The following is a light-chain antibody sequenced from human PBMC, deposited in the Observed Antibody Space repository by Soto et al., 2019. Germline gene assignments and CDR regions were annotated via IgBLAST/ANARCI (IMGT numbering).Light chain of an antibody. J-gene: IGKJ2*01. CDR3: QQYNTYGYT. Sequence: DIQMTQSPSTLSAFVGDRVTITCRASQSISTWLAWYQQKPGKAPKLLIYKASSLETGVPSRFSGTGSGTEFTLTISSLQPDGFASYYCQQYNTYGYTFGQGTKLEIK. CDR1: QSISTW. CDR2: KAS. V-gene: IGKV1-5*03.